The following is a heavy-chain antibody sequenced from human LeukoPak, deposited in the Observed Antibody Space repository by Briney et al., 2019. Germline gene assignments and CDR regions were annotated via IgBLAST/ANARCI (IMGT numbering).Heavy chain of an antibody. CDR1: GFTFSSYA. J-gene: IGHJ4*02. Sequence: GGSLRLSCAASGFTFSSYAISWVRQAPGKGLEWVSAISGSGGTTYYADSVKGRFTISRDNSKNTLYLQMNSLRAEDTAVYYCAKDRTGVTRGVDYWGQGTLVTVSS. CDR2: ISGSGGTT. CDR3: AKDRTGVTRGVDY. V-gene: IGHV3-23*01. D-gene: IGHD4-23*01.